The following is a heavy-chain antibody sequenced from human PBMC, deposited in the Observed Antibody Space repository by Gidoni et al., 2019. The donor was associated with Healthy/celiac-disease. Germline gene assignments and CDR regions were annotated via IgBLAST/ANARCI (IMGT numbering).Heavy chain of an antibody. CDR1: GFTFSSYG. Sequence: QVQLVESGGGVVQPGRSLRLSCAASGFTFSSYGMHWVRQAPGKGLGWVAVIWYDGSNKYYADSVKGRFTISRDNSKNTLYLQMNSLRAEDTAVYYCARSNAAANYYYYYGMDVWGQGTTVTVSS. CDR2: IWYDGSNK. CDR3: ARSNAAANYYYYYGMDV. J-gene: IGHJ6*02. V-gene: IGHV3-33*01. D-gene: IGHD6-13*01.